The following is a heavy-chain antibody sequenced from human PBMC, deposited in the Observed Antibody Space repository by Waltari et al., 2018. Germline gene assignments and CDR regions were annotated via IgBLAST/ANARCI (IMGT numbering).Heavy chain of an antibody. CDR3: ARHVPNYDYIWGSYRPSYYYGMDV. D-gene: IGHD3-16*02. V-gene: IGHV4-38-2*01. J-gene: IGHJ6*02. CDR1: GYSISSGYY. Sequence: QVQLQESGPGLVKPSETLSLTCAVSGYSISSGYYWGWNRQPPGKGLEWIGSIYHSGSTYYNPSLKSRVTISVDTSKNQFSLKLSSVTAADTAVYYCARHVPNYDYIWGSYRPSYYYGMDVWGQGTTVTVSS. CDR2: IYHSGST.